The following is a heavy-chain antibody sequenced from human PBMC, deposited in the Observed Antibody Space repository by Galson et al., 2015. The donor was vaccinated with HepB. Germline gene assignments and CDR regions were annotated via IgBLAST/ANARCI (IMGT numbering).Heavy chain of an antibody. Sequence: PRLSCAASGFTFSSYAMSWVRQAPGKGLEWVSAISGSGGSTYYADSVKGRFTISRDNSKNTLYLQMNSLRAEDTAVYYCAKVSDIVVVPAAIWMRGRPFDYWGQGTLVTVSS. J-gene: IGHJ4*02. D-gene: IGHD2-2*01. V-gene: IGHV3-23*01. CDR2: ISGSGGST. CDR3: AKVSDIVVVPAAIWMRGRPFDY. CDR1: GFTFSSYA.